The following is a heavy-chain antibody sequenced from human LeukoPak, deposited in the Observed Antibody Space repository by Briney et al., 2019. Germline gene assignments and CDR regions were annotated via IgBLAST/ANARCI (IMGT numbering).Heavy chain of an antibody. V-gene: IGHV3-23*01. D-gene: IGHD3-3*01. Sequence: GGSLRLSCAASGFTFSSYAMSWVRQAPGKGLEWVSGFTSGGNTHYSDSVKGRFTISRDNSKNTLYLRMNSLRADDTAVYYCARTDRTGALGRFRMRSDAFDIWGQGTVVTVSS. CDR2: FTSGGNT. CDR3: ARTDRTGALGRFRMRSDAFDI. CDR1: GFTFSSYA. J-gene: IGHJ3*02.